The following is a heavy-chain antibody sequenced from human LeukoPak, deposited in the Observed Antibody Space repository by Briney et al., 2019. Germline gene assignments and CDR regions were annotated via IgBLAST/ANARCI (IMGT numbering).Heavy chain of an antibody. V-gene: IGHV4-59*01. Sequence: SETLSLTCTVSGGSISSYYWSWIRQPPGKGLEWIGYIYYSGSTNHNPSLKSRVTISVDTSKNQFPLKLSSVTAADTAVYYCARVAIFVSYFDYWGQGTLVTVSS. J-gene: IGHJ4*02. CDR2: IYYSGST. CDR3: ARVAIFVSYFDY. CDR1: GGSISSYY. D-gene: IGHD3-3*01.